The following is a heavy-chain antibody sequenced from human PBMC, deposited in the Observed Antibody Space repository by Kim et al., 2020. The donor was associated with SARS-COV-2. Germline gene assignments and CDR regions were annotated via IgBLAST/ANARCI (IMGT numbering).Heavy chain of an antibody. CDR2: ISGNGETK. CDR1: GFTFDHSA. V-gene: IGHV3-43*02. CDR3: VRASGWLPRS. J-gene: IGHJ4*02. Sequence: GGSLRLSCAASGFTFDHSAMHWVRQAPGKGLEWVSLISGNGETKYYADSVEGRFTISIDNSKNSLYLQMNSLRTEDTALYYCVRASGWLPRSGGQGTLVTV. D-gene: IGHD6-19*01.